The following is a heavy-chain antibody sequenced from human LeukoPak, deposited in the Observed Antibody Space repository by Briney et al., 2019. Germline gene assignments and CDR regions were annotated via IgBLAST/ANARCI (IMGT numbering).Heavy chain of an antibody. J-gene: IGHJ4*02. Sequence: ASVKVSCKASGYTFTGYHMHWVRQAPGQGLEWMGWINPNSGGTNYAQKFQGRVTMTRDTSISTAYMELSRLRSDDTAVYYYAREVSYGAGFDYWGQGTLVTVSS. D-gene: IGHD3-10*01. CDR3: AREVSYGAGFDY. CDR2: INPNSGGT. CDR1: GYTFTGYH. V-gene: IGHV1-2*02.